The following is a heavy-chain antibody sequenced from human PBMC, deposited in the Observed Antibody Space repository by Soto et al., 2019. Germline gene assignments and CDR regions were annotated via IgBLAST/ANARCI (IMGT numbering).Heavy chain of an antibody. V-gene: IGHV1-18*04. J-gene: IGHJ1*01. CDR2: ISAYNGNT. CDR1: CYTLTSYC. D-gene: IGHD2-15*01. Sequence: GDSVNVDWKAACYTLTSYCSSWVCQAPGQELEWMGWISAYNGNTNYAQKLQGRVTMTTDTSTSTAYMELRSLRSDDTAVYYCARGRDCICGCCYSHRDLLSLRGQRTLVIGSS. CDR3: ARGRDCICGCCYSHRDLLSL.